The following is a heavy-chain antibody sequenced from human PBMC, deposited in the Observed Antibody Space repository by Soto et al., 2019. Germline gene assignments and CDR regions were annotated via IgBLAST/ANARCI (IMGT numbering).Heavy chain of an antibody. J-gene: IGHJ6*02. D-gene: IGHD6-13*01. Sequence: PSESLSLSCAVCVCSISSSGYYWGWLRQPPGKGLEWIGSIYYSGSTYYNPSLKSRVTISVDTSKNQFSLELNSVTAADTAVYYCARLERSSNWPTFYYSGMDAWGQGTTVTVSS. CDR2: IYYSGST. CDR3: ARLERSSNWPTFYYSGMDA. V-gene: IGHV4-39*01. CDR1: VCSISSSGYY.